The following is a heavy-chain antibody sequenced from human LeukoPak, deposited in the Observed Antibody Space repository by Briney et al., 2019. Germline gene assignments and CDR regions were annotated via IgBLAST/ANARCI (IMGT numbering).Heavy chain of an antibody. D-gene: IGHD3-10*01. CDR3: ARKESGYYYMDV. CDR1: GYTFTGYY. Sequence: ASVKVSCKASGYTFTGYYMHWVRQAPGQGLEWMGWINPNSGGTNYAQKFQGRVTMTRDTSISTAYMELSRLRSDDTAVYYCARKESGYYYMDVWGKGTTVTVSS. CDR2: INPNSGGT. J-gene: IGHJ6*03. V-gene: IGHV1-2*02.